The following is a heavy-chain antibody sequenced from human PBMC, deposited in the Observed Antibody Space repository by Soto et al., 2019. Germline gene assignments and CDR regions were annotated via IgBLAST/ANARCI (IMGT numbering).Heavy chain of an antibody. V-gene: IGHV5-51*01. CDR3: ARAYCSSTSCYSYYFDY. CDR2: IYPGDSDT. D-gene: IGHD2-2*01. CDR1: GYSFTSYW. Sequence: GESLKISCKGSGYSFTSYWIGWVRQMPGKGLEWMGIIYPGDSDTRYSPSFQGQVTISADKSISTAYLQWSSLKAPDTAMYYCARAYCSSTSCYSYYFDYWGQGTLVTVSS. J-gene: IGHJ4*02.